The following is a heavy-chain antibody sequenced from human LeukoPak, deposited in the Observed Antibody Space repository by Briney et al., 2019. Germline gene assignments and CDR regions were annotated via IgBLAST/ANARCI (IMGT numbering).Heavy chain of an antibody. J-gene: IGHJ4*02. CDR2: ISGSGGST. Sequence: GGSLRLSCAASGFTFSSYAMSWVRQAPGKGLEWVSAISGSGGSTYYADSVKGRFTISRDNSKNTLYLQMNNLRAEDTAVYYCATSSTIFGVVMGSDYWGQGTLVTVSS. CDR3: ATSSTIFGVVMGSDY. D-gene: IGHD3-3*01. V-gene: IGHV3-23*01. CDR1: GFTFSSYA.